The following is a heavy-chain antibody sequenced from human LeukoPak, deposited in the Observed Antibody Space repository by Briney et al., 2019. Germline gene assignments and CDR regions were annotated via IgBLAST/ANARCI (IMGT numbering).Heavy chain of an antibody. CDR1: GLTISSYS. CDR2: ISSSSSTI. Sequence: GGSLRLSCAASGLTISSYSMNWVRQAPGKGLQWVSYISSSSSTIYYADSVKGRFTISRDNSKNTLYLQMNSLRTENSAVYYCAKESCSSTTCPYYYYYMDVWGKGTTVTVSS. J-gene: IGHJ6*03. CDR3: AKESCSSTTCPYYYYYMDV. D-gene: IGHD2-2*01. V-gene: IGHV3-48*01.